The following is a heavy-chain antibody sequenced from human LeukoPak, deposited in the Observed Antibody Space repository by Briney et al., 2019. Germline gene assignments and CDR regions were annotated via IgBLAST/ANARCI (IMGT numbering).Heavy chain of an antibody. CDR2: INHSGST. V-gene: IGHV4-34*01. D-gene: IGHD2-2*01. Sequence: LETLSLTCAVYGGSFSGYYWSWIRQSPGKGLEWIGEINHSGSTNYNPSLKSRVTISVDTSKNQFSLKLSSVTAADTAVYYCARGRLCSSTSCYGGYYYGMDVWGQGTTVTVSS. CDR3: ARGRLCSSTSCYGGYYYGMDV. J-gene: IGHJ6*02. CDR1: GGSFSGYY.